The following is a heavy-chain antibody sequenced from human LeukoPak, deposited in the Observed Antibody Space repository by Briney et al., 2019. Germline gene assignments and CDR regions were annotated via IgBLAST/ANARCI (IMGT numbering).Heavy chain of an antibody. V-gene: IGHV4-59*01. CDR1: GGSISTYF. D-gene: IGHD3-10*01. J-gene: IGHJ5*02. CDR3: ARETMVRFDP. CDR2: ISYSGGT. Sequence: PSETLSLTCSVSGGSISTYFWNYIRQSPGKGLEWIGYISYSGGTTYNPSLKSRVTISVDTSKNQFSLKLTSVTAADTAVYYCARETMVRFDPWGQGTLVTVSS.